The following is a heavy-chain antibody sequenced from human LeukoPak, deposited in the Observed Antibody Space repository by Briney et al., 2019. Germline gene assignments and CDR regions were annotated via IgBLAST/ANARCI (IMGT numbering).Heavy chain of an antibody. CDR3: ARVDSEYCSSTSCYKWFDP. J-gene: IGHJ5*02. CDR1: GYTFTGYY. D-gene: IGHD2-2*02. CDR2: INPNSGGT. V-gene: IGHV1-2*02. Sequence: ASVTVSCKASGYTFTGYYIYWVRQAPGQGLEWMGWINPNSGGTNYAQKFQGRVAMTSDTSVNTAYMELSRLRSDDTAVYYCARVDSEYCSSTSCYKWFDPWGQGTLVTVSS.